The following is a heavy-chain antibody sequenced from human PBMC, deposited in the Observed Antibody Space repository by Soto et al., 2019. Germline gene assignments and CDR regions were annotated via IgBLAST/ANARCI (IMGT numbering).Heavy chain of an antibody. Sequence: PGGSLRLSCAASGFTFSSYSMNWVRQAPGKGLEWVSSISSSSSYIYYADSVKGRFTISRDNAKNSLYLQMNSLRAEDTAVYYCVRDSIHDPGMDVWGQGTTVTVSS. CDR2: ISSSSSYI. D-gene: IGHD3-3*01. V-gene: IGHV3-21*01. CDR3: VRDSIHDPGMDV. J-gene: IGHJ6*02. CDR1: GFTFSSYS.